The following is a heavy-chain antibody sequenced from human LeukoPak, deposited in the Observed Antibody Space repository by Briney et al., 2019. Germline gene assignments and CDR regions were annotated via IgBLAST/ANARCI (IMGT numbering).Heavy chain of an antibody. CDR3: ARGRYCSGGSCPDQYYYYGMDV. J-gene: IGHJ6*02. Sequence: SETLSLTCAVSGGSISSGGYSWSWIRQPPGKGLEWIGYIYHSGSTYYNPSLKSRVTISVDRSKNQFSLKLSSVTAADTAVYYCARGRYCSGGSCPDQYYYYGMDVWGQGTTVTVSS. CDR1: GGSISSGGYS. V-gene: IGHV4-30-2*01. D-gene: IGHD2-15*01. CDR2: IYHSGST.